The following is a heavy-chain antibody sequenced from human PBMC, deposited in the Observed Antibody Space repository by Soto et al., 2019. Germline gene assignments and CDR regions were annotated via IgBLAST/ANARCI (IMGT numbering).Heavy chain of an antibody. J-gene: IGHJ6*02. V-gene: IGHV3-23*01. CDR1: GFTFSSYA. CDR2: ISGSGGST. CDR3: AKGMGNSYGYDYYYYYGMDV. Sequence: EVQLLESGGGLVQPGGSLRLSSAASGFTFSSYAMSWVRKAPGKGLEWVSAISGSGGSTYYADSVKGRFTISRDNSKNTLYLQMNSLRAEDTAVYYCAKGMGNSYGYDYYYYYGMDVWGQGTTVTVSS. D-gene: IGHD5-18*01.